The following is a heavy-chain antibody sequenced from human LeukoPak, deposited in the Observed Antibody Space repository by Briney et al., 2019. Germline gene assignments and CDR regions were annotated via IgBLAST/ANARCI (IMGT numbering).Heavy chain of an antibody. CDR2: IGAYNGNT. J-gene: IGHJ4*02. CDR3: ARDRFRNYYDSSGTFDY. Sequence: ASLRLSCKASGYTFTSYGISWVRQAPGHRLEWMGWIGAYNGNTNYAQKLQGRVTMTTDTSTSTAYMELRSLRSDDTAVYYCARDRFRNYYDSSGTFDYWGQGTLVTVSS. D-gene: IGHD3-22*01. V-gene: IGHV1-18*01. CDR1: GYTFTSYG.